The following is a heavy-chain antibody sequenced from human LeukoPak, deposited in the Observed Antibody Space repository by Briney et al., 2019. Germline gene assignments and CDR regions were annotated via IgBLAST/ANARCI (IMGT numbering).Heavy chain of an antibody. V-gene: IGHV1-69*06. Sequence: ASVKVSCKASGGTFSSYAISWVRQAPGQGLEWMGGIIPIFGTANYAQKFQGRVTITADKSTSTAYMELSSLRSEDTAVYYCARRHWNRYYFDYWGQGTLVTVSS. CDR3: ARRHWNRYYFDY. CDR2: IIPIFGTA. CDR1: GGTFSSYA. J-gene: IGHJ4*02. D-gene: IGHD1-1*01.